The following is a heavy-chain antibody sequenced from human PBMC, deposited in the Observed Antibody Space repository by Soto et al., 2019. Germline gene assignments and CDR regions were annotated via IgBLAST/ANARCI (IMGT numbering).Heavy chain of an antibody. CDR1: GYTFTSYG. D-gene: IGHD1-26*01. CDR3: AREARASGTMKYRGSYLVCWFDP. J-gene: IGHJ5*02. Sequence: QVQLVQSGAEVKKPGASVKVSCKASGYTFTSYGISWVRQAPGQGLEWMGWFSAYNGNTNYAQKLQGRVTMTTDTSTSTAYMELRSLRSDDTAVYYCAREARASGTMKYRGSYLVCWFDPWGKGTLVTVSA. CDR2: FSAYNGNT. V-gene: IGHV1-18*01.